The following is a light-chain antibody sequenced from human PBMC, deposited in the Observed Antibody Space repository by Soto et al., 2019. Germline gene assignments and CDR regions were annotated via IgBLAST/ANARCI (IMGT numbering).Light chain of an antibody. Sequence: DIQMTQSPSTLSGSVGDRVTITCRASQTISSWLAWYHQKPGKAPKLLIYKASTLKSGVPSRFSGSGSGTEFTLTISSLQPDDFATYYCQQYSGYSLFTFGPGTKVDIK. CDR1: QTISSW. J-gene: IGKJ3*01. CDR3: QQYSGYSLFT. CDR2: KAS. V-gene: IGKV1-5*03.